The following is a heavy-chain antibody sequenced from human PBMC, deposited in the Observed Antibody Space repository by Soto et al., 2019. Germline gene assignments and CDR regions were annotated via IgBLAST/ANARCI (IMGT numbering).Heavy chain of an antibody. D-gene: IGHD6-13*01. Sequence: VQLQESGPGLVKPSETLSLTCTVSGGSISGYYWSWIRQSPGKGLEWIGYIHYRGSTNYNPSLKSRFTISVDPSRNQLSLKLSSVTAADTAVYYCARGSAAGTKSPFDYWGQGTLVTVSS. CDR1: GGSISGYY. V-gene: IGHV4-59*01. CDR3: ARGSAAGTKSPFDY. CDR2: IHYRGST. J-gene: IGHJ4*02.